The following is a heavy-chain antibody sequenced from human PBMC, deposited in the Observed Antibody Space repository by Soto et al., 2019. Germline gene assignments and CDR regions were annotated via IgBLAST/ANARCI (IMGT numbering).Heavy chain of an antibody. Sequence: EPPTLNSTVAGDYLRGRAWNWIRQSPGRGLNWIGELDQSGGTNFNPSLMSRAIVSADTSKHQFSLTLASVTAADSAVYSCAREDSYGWSGESLDVWGQGTKVAVSS. D-gene: IGHD6-19*01. J-gene: IGHJ6*02. CDR3: AREDSYGWSGESLDV. CDR2: LDQSGGT. CDR1: GDYLRGRA. V-gene: IGHV4-34*01.